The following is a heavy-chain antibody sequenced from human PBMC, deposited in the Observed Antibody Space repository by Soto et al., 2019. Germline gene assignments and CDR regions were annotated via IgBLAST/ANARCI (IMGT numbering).Heavy chain of an antibody. J-gene: IGHJ6*02. D-gene: IGHD1-26*01. V-gene: IGHV1-69*13. CDR2: IIPIFGTA. CDR3: ARGHSGNYPQYYGMDV. Sequence: SVKVSCKASGGTFSSYAISWVRQAPGQGLEWMGGIIPIFGTANYAQKFQGRVTITADESTSTAYMELSSLRSEDTAVYYCARGHSGNYPQYYGMDVWGQGTTVT. CDR1: GGTFSSYA.